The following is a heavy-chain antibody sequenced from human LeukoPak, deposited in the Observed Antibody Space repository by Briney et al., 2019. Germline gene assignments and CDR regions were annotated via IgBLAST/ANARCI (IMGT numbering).Heavy chain of an antibody. CDR1: GFTFSNAW. D-gene: IGHD3-22*01. J-gene: IGHJ4*02. CDR3: ATRGTYYYDNSGYWGFDY. Sequence: PGGSLRLSCAASGFTFSNAWMSWVRQAPGKGLEWVGRIKSKTDGGTTDYAAPVKGRFTISRDNSKNTLYLQMNSLRAEDTAVYYCATRGTYYYDNSGYWGFDYWGQGTLVTVSS. V-gene: IGHV3-15*01. CDR2: IKSKTDGGTT.